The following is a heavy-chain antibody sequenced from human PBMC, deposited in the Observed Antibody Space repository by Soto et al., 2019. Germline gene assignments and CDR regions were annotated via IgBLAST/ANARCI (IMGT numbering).Heavy chain of an antibody. Sequence: GASVKVSCKASGYTFTSYGISCVRQAPGQGLEWMGGIIPIFGTANYAQKFQGRVTITADESTSTAYMELSSLRSEDTAVYYCARAEAVPNNWFDPWGQGTLVTVSS. CDR1: GYTFTSYG. CDR2: IIPIFGTA. V-gene: IGHV1-69*13. CDR3: ARAEAVPNNWFDP. J-gene: IGHJ5*02. D-gene: IGHD6-19*01.